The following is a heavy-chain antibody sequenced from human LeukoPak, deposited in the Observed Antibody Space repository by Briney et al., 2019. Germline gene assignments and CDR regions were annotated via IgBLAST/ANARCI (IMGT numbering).Heavy chain of an antibody. CDR2: IYTSGST. J-gene: IGHJ4*02. D-gene: IGHD3-10*01. CDR1: GGSISSYS. CDR3: ARVIGLGIGPFDY. V-gene: IGHV4-4*07. Sequence: TTSETLSLTCTVSGGSISSYSWSWIRQPAGKGLEWIGHIYTSGSTNYNPSLKSRVTMSVDTSKNQFSLKLSSVTAADTAVYYCARVIGLGIGPFDYWGQGTLVTVSS.